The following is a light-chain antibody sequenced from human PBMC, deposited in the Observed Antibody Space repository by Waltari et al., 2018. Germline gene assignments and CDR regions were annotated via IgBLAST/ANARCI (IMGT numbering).Light chain of an antibody. CDR1: QSVDRW. J-gene: IGKJ1*01. CDR3: QQCAASSWT. CDR2: GAS. Sequence: DIQMTQSPSNLTASVGDRVTITCRVSQSVDRWLTWFQQKPDKAPQLLIYGASGLASGVPSRFSGSGSGTEFTLTISSLQPEDAATYYCQQCAASSWTFGQGTKVEIK. V-gene: IGKV1-5*03.